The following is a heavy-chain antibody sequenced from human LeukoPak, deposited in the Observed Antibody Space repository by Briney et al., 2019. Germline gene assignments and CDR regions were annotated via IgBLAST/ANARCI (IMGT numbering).Heavy chain of an antibody. D-gene: IGHD2-21*02. J-gene: IGHJ4*02. CDR3: ARDGPVYCGGDCYRDY. CDR1: GFTFSSYS. V-gene: IGHV3-21*01. CDR2: ISFSSSYI. Sequence: GGSLSLSCAASGFTFSSYSLNWVRQAPGKGLEWVSSISFSSSYIYYADSVKGRFTVSRDNAKNSLYLQMNSLRAEDTAVYYCARDGPVYCGGDCYRDYWGQGTLVTVSS.